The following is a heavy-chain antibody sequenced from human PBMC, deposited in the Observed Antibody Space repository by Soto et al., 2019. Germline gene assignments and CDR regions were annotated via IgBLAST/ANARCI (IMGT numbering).Heavy chain of an antibody. CDR3: ARHIPSGYNDAFDI. V-gene: IGHV2-5*02. CDR2: IYWDDDK. CDR1: GFSLSTSGVG. D-gene: IGHD3-9*01. J-gene: IGHJ3*02. Sequence: QITLKESGPPLVKPTQPLTLTCTFSGFSLSTSGVGVGWIRQPPGKALEWVTLIYWDDDKRYSPSLKSRITITKDTSKSQVVLTMSNMDPVDTGTYYCARHIPSGYNDAFDIWGQGTMVTVSS.